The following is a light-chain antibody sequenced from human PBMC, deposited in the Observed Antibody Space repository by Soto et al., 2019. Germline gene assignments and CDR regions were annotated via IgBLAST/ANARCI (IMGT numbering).Light chain of an antibody. J-gene: IGKJ1*01. CDR1: QSVHNF. Sequence: DIVVTQTPLSSPVTLGQPAAISCRSSQSVHNFLAWYQQKPGQAPRLLIYGASSRATGIPDRFSGSGSGTDFTLTISRLEPEDFAVYYCQQYGSSVWTFGQGTKVDIK. CDR3: QQYGSSVWT. V-gene: IGKV3-20*01. CDR2: GAS.